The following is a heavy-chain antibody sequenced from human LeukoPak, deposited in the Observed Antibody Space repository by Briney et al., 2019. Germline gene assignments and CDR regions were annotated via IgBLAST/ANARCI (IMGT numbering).Heavy chain of an antibody. Sequence: SETLSLTCTVSGGSISSGSYYWSWIRQPAGKGLEWIGRIYTSGSTNYNPSLKSRVTISVDTSKNQFSLKLSSVTAADTAVYYCARDSLYYYDSSGYYLDYWGQGTLVTVSS. V-gene: IGHV4-61*02. CDR3: ARDSLYYYDSSGYYLDY. D-gene: IGHD3-22*01. J-gene: IGHJ4*02. CDR1: GGSISSGSYY. CDR2: IYTSGST.